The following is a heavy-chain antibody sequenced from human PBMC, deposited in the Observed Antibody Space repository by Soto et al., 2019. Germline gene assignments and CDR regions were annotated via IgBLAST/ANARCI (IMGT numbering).Heavy chain of an antibody. J-gene: IGHJ5*02. CDR3: AKTPDCSGGSCYNWFDP. CDR2: ISGSGGST. D-gene: IGHD2-15*01. Sequence: GSLRLSCAASGFTFSSYAMSWVRQAPGKGLEWVSAISGSGGSTYYADSVKGRFTISRDNSKNTLYLQMNSLRAEDTAVYYCAKTPDCSGGSCYNWFDPWGQGTLVTVSS. CDR1: GFTFSSYA. V-gene: IGHV3-23*01.